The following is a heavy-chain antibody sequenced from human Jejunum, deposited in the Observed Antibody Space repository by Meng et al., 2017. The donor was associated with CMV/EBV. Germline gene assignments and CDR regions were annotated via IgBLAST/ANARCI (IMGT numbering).Heavy chain of an antibody. CDR2: ISFNGGNQ. J-gene: IGHJ4*02. Sequence: SGVSFSTSAIHWVHHTPDKGLQWVSVISFNGGNQYYADSVKGRFTISRDNSKNKVYLQMNSLRVEDTAVYHCARDFYDSTGRNGDYWGQGTLVTVSS. D-gene: IGHD3-22*01. V-gene: IGHV3-30*01. CDR3: ARDFYDSTGRNGDY. CDR1: GVSFSTSA.